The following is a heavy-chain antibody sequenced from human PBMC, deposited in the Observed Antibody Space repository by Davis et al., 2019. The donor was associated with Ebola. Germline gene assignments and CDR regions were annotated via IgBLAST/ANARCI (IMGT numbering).Heavy chain of an antibody. D-gene: IGHD3-22*01. Sequence: GESLKISCAASGFTFDDYAMTWVRQAPGKGLEWVSGINWNGGSSGFADSVKGRFTISRDNAKNSLYLQMDSLGAEDTAVYHCARGGYYETTGYSHVAFDIWGQGTVVTVSS. CDR1: GFTFDDYA. CDR3: ARGGYYETTGYSHVAFDI. V-gene: IGHV3-20*01. CDR2: INWNGGSS. J-gene: IGHJ3*02.